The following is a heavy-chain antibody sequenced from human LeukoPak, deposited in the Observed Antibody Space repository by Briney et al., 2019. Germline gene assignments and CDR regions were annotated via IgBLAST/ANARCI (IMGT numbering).Heavy chain of an antibody. J-gene: IGHJ4*02. Sequence: SETLSLTCTVSGGSISSYYWSWIRQPPGKGLEWIGYIYYSGSTYYNPSLKSRVTISVDTSKNQFSLKLSSVTAADTAVYYCARVRFYDYVWGSYRTYYFDYWGQGTLVTVSS. V-gene: IGHV4-59*08. CDR2: IYYSGST. D-gene: IGHD3-16*02. CDR1: GGSISSYY. CDR3: ARVRFYDYVWGSYRTYYFDY.